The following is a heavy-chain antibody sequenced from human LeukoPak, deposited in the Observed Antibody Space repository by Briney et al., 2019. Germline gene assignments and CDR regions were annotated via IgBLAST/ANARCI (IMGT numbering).Heavy chain of an antibody. D-gene: IGHD1-26*01. CDR1: GYSFTSYS. J-gene: IGHJ3*01. V-gene: IGHV5-51*01. Sequence: GESLKITCKVSGYSFTSYSSGGVRQMPGKGLEGMGIIYPGDSGPTYSPSFQGQVTISVDKSISTAYLQWNSLQASDTAMYYCGMSGDRVPLQDEVFDVWGQGTMVTVST. CDR3: GMSGDRVPLQDEVFDV. CDR2: IYPGDSGP.